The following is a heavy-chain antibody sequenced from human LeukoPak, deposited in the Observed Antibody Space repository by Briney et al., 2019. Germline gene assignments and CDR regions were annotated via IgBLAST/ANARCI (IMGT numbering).Heavy chain of an antibody. CDR1: GYTFTSYG. D-gene: IGHD7-27*01. CDR2: ISAYNGNT. J-gene: IGHJ4*02. V-gene: IGHV1-18*01. Sequence: ASVRVSCKASGYTFTSYGISWVRQAPGKGLEWMGWISAYNGNTNYAQKLQGRVTMTRDTSISTAYMELSGLRSDDTAVYYCARGPHWDPHFDYWGQGTLVTVSS. CDR3: ARGPHWDPHFDY.